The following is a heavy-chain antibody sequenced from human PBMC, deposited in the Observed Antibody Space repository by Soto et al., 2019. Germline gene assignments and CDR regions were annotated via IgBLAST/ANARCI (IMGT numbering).Heavy chain of an antibody. Sequence: GGSLRLSCTASGFTFGDYAMSWVRQAPGKGLEWVGFIRSKAYGGTTEYAASVKGRFTISRDDSKSIAYLQMNSLKTEDTAVYYCAREYYDVWSGSANWFDPWGQGTLVTVSS. D-gene: IGHD3-3*01. CDR3: AREYYDVWSGSANWFDP. V-gene: IGHV3-49*04. J-gene: IGHJ5*02. CDR2: IRSKAYGGTT. CDR1: GFTFGDYA.